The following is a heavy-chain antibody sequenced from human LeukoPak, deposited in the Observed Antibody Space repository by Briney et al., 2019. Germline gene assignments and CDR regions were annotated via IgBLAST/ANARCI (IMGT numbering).Heavy chain of an antibody. CDR3: ARDVYSAMASLLDYYMDV. D-gene: IGHD5-18*01. CDR1: GASISSGSNY. CDR2: IYSSGST. V-gene: IGHV4-39*07. J-gene: IGHJ6*03. Sequence: PSETLSLTCSVSGASISSGSNYWGWIRQPPGKTLEWIGSIYSSGSTYYNPSLKSRVTISVDTSKNQFSLKLSSVTAADTAVYYCARDVYSAMASLLDYYMDVWGKGTTVTISS.